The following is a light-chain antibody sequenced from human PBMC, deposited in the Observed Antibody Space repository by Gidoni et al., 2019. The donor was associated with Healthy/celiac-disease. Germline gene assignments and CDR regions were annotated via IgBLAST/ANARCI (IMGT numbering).Light chain of an antibody. Sequence: DIVMTQSPDSLAVSLGERATLNCKSSQSVLYSSNNKNYLAWYQQKPGQPPKLLIYWASTRESGVPERFRGSGSGTDFTLTISSLQAEDVAFYYCQQSYSTPFTFGQGTKLEIK. CDR2: WAS. J-gene: IGKJ2*01. CDR3: QQSYSTPFT. V-gene: IGKV4-1*01. CDR1: QSVLYSSNNKNY.